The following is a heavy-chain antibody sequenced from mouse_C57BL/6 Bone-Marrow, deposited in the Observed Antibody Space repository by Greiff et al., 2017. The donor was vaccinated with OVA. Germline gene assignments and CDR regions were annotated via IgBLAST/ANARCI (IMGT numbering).Heavy chain of an antibody. D-gene: IGHD1-1*01. CDR1: GYTFTDYA. CDR2: ISTYYGDA. J-gene: IGHJ1*03. V-gene: IGHV1-67*01. Sequence: QVQLQQSGPELVRPGVSVKISCKGSGYTFTDYAMHWVKQSHAKSLEWIGVISTYYGDASYNQKFKDKATMTVDKSSSTAYMELARLTSEDSAVYYCARREGYYYGSSYRYFDVWGTGTTVTVSS. CDR3: ARREGYYYGSSYRYFDV.